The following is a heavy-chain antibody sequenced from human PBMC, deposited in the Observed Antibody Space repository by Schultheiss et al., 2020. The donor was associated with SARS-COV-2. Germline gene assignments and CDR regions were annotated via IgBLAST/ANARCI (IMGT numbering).Heavy chain of an antibody. D-gene: IGHD1-26*01. CDR3: ARDPGEWEIPIDY. CDR2: ISSSGSTI. Sequence: GGSLRLSCAASAFTFSRYWMSWVRQAPGKGLEWVSYISSSGSTIYYADSVKGRFTISRDNAKNSLFLQMNSLRGEDTAVYYCARDPGEWEIPIDYWGQGTLVTVSS. CDR1: AFTFSRYW. J-gene: IGHJ4*02. V-gene: IGHV3-48*04.